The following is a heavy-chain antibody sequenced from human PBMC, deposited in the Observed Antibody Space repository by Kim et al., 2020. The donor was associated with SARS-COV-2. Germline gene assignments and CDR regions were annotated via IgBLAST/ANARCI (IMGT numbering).Heavy chain of an antibody. V-gene: IGHV4-39*01. Sequence: SETLSLTCTVSGDSINSTTYYWAWIRQPPGKGLEWIGCIYFGGYTYYNPSLKTRVTISVDTSKNQFSLSLNSMTAADTAVYYCARTLYGPHNWFDPWGQGTLVTVSS. CDR1: GDSINSTTYY. D-gene: IGHD3-10*01. J-gene: IGHJ5*02. CDR2: IYFGGYT. CDR3: ARTLYGPHNWFDP.